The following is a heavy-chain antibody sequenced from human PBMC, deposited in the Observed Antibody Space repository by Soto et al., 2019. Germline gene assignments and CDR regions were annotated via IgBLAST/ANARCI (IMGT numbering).Heavy chain of an antibody. CDR2: IYYSGST. V-gene: IGHV4-39*01. CDR3: AVGYCSGGSCYTFDY. D-gene: IGHD2-15*01. J-gene: IGHJ4*02. CDR1: GGSISSSSYY. Sequence: SETLSLTCTVSGGSISSSSYYWGWIRQPPGKGLEWIGSIYYSGSTYYNPSLKSRVTISVDTSKNQFSLKLSSVTAADTAVYYCAVGYCSGGSCYTFDYWGQGTLVTVS.